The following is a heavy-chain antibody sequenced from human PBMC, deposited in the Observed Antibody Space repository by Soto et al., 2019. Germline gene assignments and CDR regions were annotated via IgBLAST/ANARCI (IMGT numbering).Heavy chain of an antibody. CDR2: MNPNSGNT. CDR1: GYTFTSYD. CDR3: ARAGWNGYWFDP. Sequence: GASVKVSCKASGYTFTSYDINWVRQATGQGLEWMGWMNPNSGNTAYAQKFQGRVTMTRNTSISTAYMELSSLRSEDTAVYYCARAGWNGYWFDPWGQGTLVTVSS. D-gene: IGHD1-1*01. V-gene: IGHV1-8*01. J-gene: IGHJ5*02.